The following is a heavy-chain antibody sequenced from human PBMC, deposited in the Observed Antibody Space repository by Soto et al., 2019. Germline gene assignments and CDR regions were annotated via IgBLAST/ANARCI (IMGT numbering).Heavy chain of an antibody. Sequence: SETLSLTCTVSGGSISSGGYYWSWIRQHPGKGLEWIGELNDSGGTNYNASLKSRVSISGDTSKNQFSLKLSFVTAADTAVYYCARGRGGVQHWGQGTLVTVSS. CDR3: ARGRGGVQH. CDR1: GGSISSGGYY. D-gene: IGHD3-10*01. CDR2: LNDSGGT. J-gene: IGHJ1*01. V-gene: IGHV4-31*03.